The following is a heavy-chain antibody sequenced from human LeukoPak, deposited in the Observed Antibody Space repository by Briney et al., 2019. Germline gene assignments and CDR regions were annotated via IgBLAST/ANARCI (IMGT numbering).Heavy chain of an antibody. D-gene: IGHD2-15*01. CDR2: IYHSGST. CDR1: GGSISSGGYY. V-gene: IGHV4-30-2*01. Sequence: PSQTLSLTCTVSGGSISSGGYYWSWIRQPPGKGLEWIGYIYHSGSTYYNPSLKSRVTISVDRSKNQFSLKLSSVTAADTAVYYCARNQHSQLDYWGQGTLVTVSS. J-gene: IGHJ4*02. CDR3: ARNQHSQLDY.